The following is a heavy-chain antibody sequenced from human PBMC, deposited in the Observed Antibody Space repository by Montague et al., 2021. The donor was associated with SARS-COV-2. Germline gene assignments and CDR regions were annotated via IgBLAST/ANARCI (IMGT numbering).Heavy chain of an antibody. V-gene: IGHV4-39*07. Sequence: SETLSLTCTVSGGSISSSSYYWGWIRQPPGKGLEWIGSIYHSGSTYYNPSLKSRVTISVDTSKNQFSLKLSSVTAADTAVYYCARAPFMITFGGVITRLRGYYFDYWGQGTLITVSS. CDR3: ARAPFMITFGGVITRLRGYYFDY. J-gene: IGHJ4*02. D-gene: IGHD3-16*01. CDR1: GGSISSSSYY. CDR2: IYHSGST.